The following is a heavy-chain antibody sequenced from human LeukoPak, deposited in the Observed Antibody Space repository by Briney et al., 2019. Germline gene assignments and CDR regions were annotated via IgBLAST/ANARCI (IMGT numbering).Heavy chain of an antibody. Sequence: GGSLRLSCAASGISVSSFEMNWVRQAPGKGLEWVSYISNSGFTKYYADSVRGRFTIFKDIAKNSLFLQMNSLRAEDTAIYYCARGGSSGYDYKAFDIWGQGTTVSASS. CDR3: ARGGSSGYDYKAFDI. D-gene: IGHD3-22*01. CDR1: GISVSSFE. V-gene: IGHV3-48*03. CDR2: ISNSGFTK. J-gene: IGHJ3*02.